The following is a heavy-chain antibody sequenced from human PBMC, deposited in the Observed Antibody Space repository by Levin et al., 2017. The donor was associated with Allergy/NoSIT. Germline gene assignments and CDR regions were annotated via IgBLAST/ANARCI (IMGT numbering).Heavy chain of an antibody. J-gene: IGHJ4*02. V-gene: IGHV3-23*01. CDR2: ISGSGGST. D-gene: IGHD3-3*01. Sequence: QSGGSLRLSCAASGFTFSSYAMSWVRQAPGKGLEWVSAISGSGGSTYYADSVKGRFTISRDNSKNTLYLQMNSLRAEDTAVYYCAKVRDFWSGSYFDYWGQGTLVTVSS. CDR3: AKVRDFWSGSYFDY. CDR1: GFTFSSYA.